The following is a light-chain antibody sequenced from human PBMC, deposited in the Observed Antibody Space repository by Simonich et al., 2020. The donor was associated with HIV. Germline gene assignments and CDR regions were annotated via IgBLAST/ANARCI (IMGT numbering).Light chain of an antibody. V-gene: IGKV4-1*01. J-gene: IGKJ5*01. CDR3: QQYYSTPFT. CDR2: WAS. CDR1: QSVLYSSNNKNY. Sequence: DIVMTQSPDSLAVSLGERATIYCTSSQSVLYSSNNKNYLAWYQQKPGQPPKLLIYWASTRESGVPDRFSGSGSGTDFTLTISSLQAEDVAVYSCQQYYSTPFTFGQGTRLEIK.